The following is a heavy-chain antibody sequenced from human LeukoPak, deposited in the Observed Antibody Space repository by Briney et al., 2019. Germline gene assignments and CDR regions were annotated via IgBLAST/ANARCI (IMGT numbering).Heavy chain of an antibody. CDR1: GFTFNNYA. V-gene: IGHV3-64*01. CDR3: ASPGAYY. J-gene: IGHJ4*02. Sequence: GSLRLSCAASGFTFNNYAMSWVRQPPGKGLEYVSAISSNGGSTYYANSVKGRFTISRDNSKNTLYLQMGSLRPEDMAVYYCASPGAYYWGQGTLVTVSS. CDR2: ISSNGGST.